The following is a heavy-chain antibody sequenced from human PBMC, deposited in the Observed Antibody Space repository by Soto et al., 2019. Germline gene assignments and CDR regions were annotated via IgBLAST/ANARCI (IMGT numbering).Heavy chain of an antibody. J-gene: IGHJ5*02. D-gene: IGHD3-3*01. V-gene: IGHV1-2*04. CDR3: AREFRVLRFLEWLPQYNWFDP. Sequence: ASVKVSCKASGYTFTGYYMHWVRQAPGQGLEWMGWINPNSGGTNYAQKFQGWVTMNRDTSISTAYMELSRLRSDDTAVYYCAREFRVLRFLEWLPQYNWFDPWGQGTLVTVSS. CDR2: INPNSGGT. CDR1: GYTFTGYY.